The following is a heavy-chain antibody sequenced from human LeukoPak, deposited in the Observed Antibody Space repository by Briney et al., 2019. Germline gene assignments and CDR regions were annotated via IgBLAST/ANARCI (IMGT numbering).Heavy chain of an antibody. V-gene: IGHV4-59*01. D-gene: IGHD6-19*01. CDR1: GGSISSYY. CDR2: IYYSGST. CDR3: ARERIAVAGGYYFDY. Sequence: PSETLSLTCTVSGGSISSYYWSWIRHPPGKGLEWIGYIYYSGSTNYNPSLKSRVTISVDTPKNQFSLKLSSVTAADTAVYYCARERIAVAGGYYFDYWGQGTLVTVSS. J-gene: IGHJ4*02.